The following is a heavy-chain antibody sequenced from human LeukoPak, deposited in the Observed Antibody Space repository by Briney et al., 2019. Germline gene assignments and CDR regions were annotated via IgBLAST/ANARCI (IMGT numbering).Heavy chain of an antibody. Sequence: GGSLRLSCAASGFTFSSYSMNWVRQAPEKGLEWVSSISSSSSYIYYADSVKGRFTISRDNAKNSLYLQMNSLRAEDTAVYYCARVSTIFGVVISFDYWGQGTLVTVSS. CDR3: ARVSTIFGVVISFDY. CDR1: GFTFSSYS. CDR2: ISSSSSYI. J-gene: IGHJ4*02. V-gene: IGHV3-21*01. D-gene: IGHD3-3*01.